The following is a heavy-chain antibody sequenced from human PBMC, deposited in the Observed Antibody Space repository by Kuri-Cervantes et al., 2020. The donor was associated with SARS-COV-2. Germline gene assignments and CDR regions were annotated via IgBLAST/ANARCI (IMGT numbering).Heavy chain of an antibody. V-gene: IGHV3-7*05. Sequence: GESLKISFAASGFTFSSYWTSWVRQAPGKGLEWVANIKQDGSEKYYVDSVKGRFTISRDNAKNSLYLQMNSLRAEDTAVYYCARVQDYYSNSQFDYWGQGTLVTVSS. J-gene: IGHJ4*02. CDR2: IKQDGSEK. D-gene: IGHD4-11*01. CDR3: ARVQDYYSNSQFDY. CDR1: GFTFSSYW.